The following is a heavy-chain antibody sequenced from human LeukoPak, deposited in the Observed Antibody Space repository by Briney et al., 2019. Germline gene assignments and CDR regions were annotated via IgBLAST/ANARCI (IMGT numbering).Heavy chain of an antibody. V-gene: IGHV4-39*01. CDR3: ARLTLAYSGGDCYV. D-gene: IGHD2-21*02. Sequence: PSETLSLTCAVSGGSISSSSYYWGWIRQPPGKGLEWIGSIYYSGSTYYNPSLKSRVTISVDTSKNQFSLKLSSVTAADTAVYYCARLTLAYSGGDCYVWGQGTLVTVSS. CDR2: IYYSGST. J-gene: IGHJ4*02. CDR1: GGSISSSSYY.